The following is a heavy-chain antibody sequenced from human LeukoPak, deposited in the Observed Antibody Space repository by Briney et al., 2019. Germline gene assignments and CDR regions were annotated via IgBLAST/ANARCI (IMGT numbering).Heavy chain of an antibody. Sequence: GGSLRLSCAVSGFTFSDHYMTWIRQAPGKGLEYISYLSNRGSDIFYADSVKGRFSISRDNAKNSLYLQMNSLRVEDTAMYYCARGHWGLDYWGQGTLVTVTS. D-gene: IGHD7-27*01. CDR3: ARGHWGLDY. CDR1: GFTFSDHY. CDR2: LSNRGSDI. V-gene: IGHV3-11*01. J-gene: IGHJ4*02.